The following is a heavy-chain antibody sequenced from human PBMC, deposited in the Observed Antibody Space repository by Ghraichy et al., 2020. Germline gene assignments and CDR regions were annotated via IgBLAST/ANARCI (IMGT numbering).Heavy chain of an antibody. D-gene: IGHD3-22*01. V-gene: IGHV3-30*09. CDR3: ARGPIVVLIAPFDY. Sequence: GESLNISCVASGFTFSNNAMHWVRQAPGKGLEWVAWISYDGNIEYYSETVKGRFVISRDNSKNPLDLQMNSLRGDDTAVYYCARGPIVVLIAPFDYWGQGPLVTVAS. CDR2: ISYDGNIE. CDR1: GFTFSNNA. J-gene: IGHJ4*02.